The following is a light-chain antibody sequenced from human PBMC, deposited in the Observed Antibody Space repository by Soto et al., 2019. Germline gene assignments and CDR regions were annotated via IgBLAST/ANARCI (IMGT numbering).Light chain of an antibody. CDR2: EVN. V-gene: IGLV2-14*01. CDR1: SRDVGGSNY. CDR3: SSYISSNTLEV. J-gene: IGLJ2*01. Sequence: QSALIQPASVSGSPGQSITISCTGTSRDVGGSNYVSWYQHHPHRAPKLLIYEVNYRPSGVSSRFSGSKSGNTASLTISGSQAEDEDDYYCSSYISSNTLEVVGVGTKLTVL.